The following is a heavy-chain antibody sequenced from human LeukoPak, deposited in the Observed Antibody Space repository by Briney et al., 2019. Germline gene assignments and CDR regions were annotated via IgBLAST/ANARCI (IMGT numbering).Heavy chain of an antibody. D-gene: IGHD3-16*01. Sequence: PGGSLRLSCAASGFTFSSYWMSWVRQAPGKGLEWVANIKQDGSEKYYVDSVKGRFTISRDNAKNSLYLQMNSLRAEDTAVYYCVRENYYVWGSSEFDYWGQGTLVTVSS. V-gene: IGHV3-7*01. CDR3: VRENYYVWGSSEFDY. J-gene: IGHJ4*02. CDR1: GFTFSSYW. CDR2: IKQDGSEK.